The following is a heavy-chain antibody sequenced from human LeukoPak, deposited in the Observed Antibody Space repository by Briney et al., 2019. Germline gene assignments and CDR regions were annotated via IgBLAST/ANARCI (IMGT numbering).Heavy chain of an antibody. CDR2: ISSTGSYI. J-gene: IGHJ5*02. V-gene: IGHV3-21*01. D-gene: IGHD1-1*01. CDR1: GFNLNSYM. CDR3: TRVAQSGPTGWFDP. Sequence: GGSLRLSCAASGFNLNSYMLNWVRQAPGKGLEWVPSISSTGSYIYYADSVKGRFTISRDNPGNVVYLQMDSLRAEDTAVYYCTRVAQSGPTGWFDPWGQGTLVTVSS.